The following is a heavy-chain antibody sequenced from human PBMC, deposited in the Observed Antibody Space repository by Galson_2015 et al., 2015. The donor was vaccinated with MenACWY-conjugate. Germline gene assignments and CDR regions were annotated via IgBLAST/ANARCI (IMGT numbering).Heavy chain of an antibody. D-gene: IGHD2-2*01. Sequence: QSGAEVKKPGESLKISCKGSGYSFTSYWIGWVRQMPGKGLEWLGIIYPGDSDTRYSPSFQGQVTISADKSNSTAYLQWSSLKASDTAMYYCARNLGYCSSSSCYDGYYYGMDVWGQGTTVTVSS. CDR2: IYPGDSDT. CDR3: ARNLGYCSSSSCYDGYYYGMDV. V-gene: IGHV5-51*01. CDR1: GYSFTSYW. J-gene: IGHJ6*02.